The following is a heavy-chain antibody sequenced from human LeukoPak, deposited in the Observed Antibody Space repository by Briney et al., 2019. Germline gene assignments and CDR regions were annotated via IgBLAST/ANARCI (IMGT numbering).Heavy chain of an antibody. CDR2: IIPILGIA. CDR3: ATYYDCLTGYYKPFGYYYYGMDV. D-gene: IGHD3-9*01. CDR1: GGTFSSYA. J-gene: IGHJ6*02. V-gene: IGHV1-69*04. Sequence: SVKVSCKASGGTFSSYAISWVRQAPGQGLEWMGRIIPILGIANYAQKFQGRVTITADKSTSTAYMELSSLRSEDTAVYYCATYYDCLTGYYKPFGYYYYGMDVWGQGTTVTVSS.